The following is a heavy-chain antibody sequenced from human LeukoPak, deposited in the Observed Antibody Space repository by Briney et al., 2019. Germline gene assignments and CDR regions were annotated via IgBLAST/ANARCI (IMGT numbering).Heavy chain of an antibody. CDR1: GFTFSSYA. J-gene: IGHJ4*02. V-gene: IGHV3-23*01. D-gene: IGHD4-17*01. CDR2: ISGGGETT. CDR3: ARDYADYVGYFFFDY. Sequence: GGSLRLSCAASGFTFSSYAMNWVRQAPGKGLEWVSSISGGGETTYYADSAKGRFTISRDNSQNTLYLQMNSLRAEDTAVYYCARDYADYVGYFFFDYWGQGTLVTVFS.